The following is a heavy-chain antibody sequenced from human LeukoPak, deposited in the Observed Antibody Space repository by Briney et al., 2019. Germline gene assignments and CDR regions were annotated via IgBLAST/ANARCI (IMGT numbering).Heavy chain of an antibody. Sequence: GGSLRLSCAASGFTFSDSAMHWVRQASGKGLEWVGRIRSKANHYATTYGTSMKDRFTISRDNAKNTLYLQMNSLRAEDTAVYYCASSSSTPPGYWGQGTLVTVSS. CDR3: ASSSSTPPGY. J-gene: IGHJ4*02. V-gene: IGHV3-73*01. CDR1: GFTFSDSA. D-gene: IGHD6-6*01. CDR2: IRSKANHYAT.